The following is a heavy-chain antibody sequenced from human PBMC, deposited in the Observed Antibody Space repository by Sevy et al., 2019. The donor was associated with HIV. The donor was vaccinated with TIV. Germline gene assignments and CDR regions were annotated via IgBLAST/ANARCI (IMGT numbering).Heavy chain of an antibody. CDR2: IYYNVHI. CDR1: GGSITSLY. V-gene: IGHV4-59*08. Sequence: SETLSLTCTVSGGSITSLYWNWIRQPPGKGLEWIANIYYNVHINYNPSLKSRVTLPLDTSKNQCSLRLGSVTAADTAMYYCAGENAWGKGYSWGQGTLVTVSS. J-gene: IGHJ5*02. CDR3: AGENAWGKGYS. D-gene: IGHD2-21*01.